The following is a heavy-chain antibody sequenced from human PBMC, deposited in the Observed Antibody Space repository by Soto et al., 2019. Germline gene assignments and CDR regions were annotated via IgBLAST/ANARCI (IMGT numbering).Heavy chain of an antibody. CDR2: IKQDGSEK. V-gene: IGHV3-7*01. Sequence: EVQLVESGGDLVQPGGSLRLSCAASGFTFSSYWMSWVRQAPGKGLEWVANIKQDGSEKYYVDSVKGRFTISRDNAKNSLYLQMNSLRAEDTAVDYCARGQYSSSSEFDYWGQGTLVTVSS. J-gene: IGHJ4*02. D-gene: IGHD6-6*01. CDR3: ARGQYSSSSEFDY. CDR1: GFTFSSYW.